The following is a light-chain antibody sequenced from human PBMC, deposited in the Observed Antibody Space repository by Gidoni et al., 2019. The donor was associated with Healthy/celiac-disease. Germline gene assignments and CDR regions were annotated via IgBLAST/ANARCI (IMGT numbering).Light chain of an antibody. Sequence: EIVMTQSPATLSVSPGERATLSCRASQSVSSNLAWYQQIPGQAPRLLIYSASTRATGIPARFSGSGSGTEFTLTISSLQSEDFAVYYCQQYNNWPLYTFGQGTKLEIK. V-gene: IGKV3-15*01. CDR1: QSVSSN. J-gene: IGKJ2*01. CDR2: SAS. CDR3: QQYNNWPLYT.